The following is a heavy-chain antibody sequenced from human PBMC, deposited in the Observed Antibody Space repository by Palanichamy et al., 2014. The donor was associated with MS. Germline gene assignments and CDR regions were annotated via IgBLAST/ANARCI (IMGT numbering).Heavy chain of an antibody. CDR3: AKEGYSCGPVGVPFRAFDY. CDR1: GFTFSSYA. J-gene: IGHJ4*02. V-gene: IGHV3-23*01. CDR2: ISGSGGST. Sequence: EVQLLESGGGLVQPGGSLRLSCAASGFTFSSYAMSWVRQAPGKGLEWVSAISGSGGSTYYADSVKGRFTISRDNSKNTLYLQMNSLRAEDTAVYYCAKEGYSCGPVGVPFRAFDYWGQGTLVTVSS. D-gene: IGHD5-18*01.